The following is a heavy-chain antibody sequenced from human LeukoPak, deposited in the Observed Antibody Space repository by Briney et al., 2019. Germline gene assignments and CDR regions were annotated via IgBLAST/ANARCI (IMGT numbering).Heavy chain of an antibody. D-gene: IGHD2-15*01. Sequence: SETLSPTCTVSGGSISSYYWSWIRQPPGKGLEWIGYIYYSGSTNYNPSLKSRVTISVDTSKNQFSLKLSSVTAADTAVYYCARDGVVAVLDAFDIWGQGTMVTVSS. CDR2: IYYSGST. J-gene: IGHJ3*02. CDR3: ARDGVVAVLDAFDI. CDR1: GGSISSYY. V-gene: IGHV4-59*01.